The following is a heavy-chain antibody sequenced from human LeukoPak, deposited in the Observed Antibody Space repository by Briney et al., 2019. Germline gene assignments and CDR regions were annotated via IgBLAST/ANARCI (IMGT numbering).Heavy chain of an antibody. CDR2: ISSSSSYT. CDR3: ARSTGIAVASDAFDI. V-gene: IGHV3-11*03. J-gene: IGHJ3*02. Sequence: GGSLRLSCAASGFTFSDYYMSWIRQAPGKGLEWVSYISSSSSYTNYADSVKGRFTISRDNAKNSLYLQMNSLRAEETAVYYCARSTGIAVASDAFDIWGQGRMVTVSS. D-gene: IGHD6-19*01. CDR1: GFTFSDYY.